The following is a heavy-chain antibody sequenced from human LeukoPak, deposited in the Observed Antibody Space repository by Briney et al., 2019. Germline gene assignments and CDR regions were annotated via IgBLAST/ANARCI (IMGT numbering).Heavy chain of an antibody. CDR3: ARKGPDYDILTGYYGTGDFDY. J-gene: IGHJ4*02. Sequence: ASVKVSCKASGYTVTSYGISWVRQAPGQGREGMGWISAYSGNTNYAQKLQGRVTMTTDTSTSTAYMELRSLRSDDTAVYYCARKGPDYDILTGYYGTGDFDYWGQGTLVTVSS. CDR1: GYTVTSYG. D-gene: IGHD3-9*01. V-gene: IGHV1-18*04. CDR2: ISAYSGNT.